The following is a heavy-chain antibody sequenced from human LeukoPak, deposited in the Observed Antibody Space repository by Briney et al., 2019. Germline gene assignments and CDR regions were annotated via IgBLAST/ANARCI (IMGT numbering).Heavy chain of an antibody. Sequence: SVKVFCKASGGTFSSYAISWGRQAPGQGLEWMGGIIPIFGTANYAQKFQGRVTITADESTSTAYMELSSLRSEDTAVYYCARGRSYDYFDYWGQGTLVTVSS. D-gene: IGHD5-18*01. CDR3: ARGRSYDYFDY. CDR1: GGTFSSYA. CDR2: IIPIFGTA. V-gene: IGHV1-69*13. J-gene: IGHJ4*02.